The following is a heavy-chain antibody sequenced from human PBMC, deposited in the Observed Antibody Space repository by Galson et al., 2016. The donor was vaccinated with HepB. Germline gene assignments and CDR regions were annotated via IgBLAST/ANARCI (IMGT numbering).Heavy chain of an antibody. D-gene: IGHD2-8*01. Sequence: SETLSLTCSVSGGSVSSGSYHWSWIRQPPGKGLEWIGYIYYSGTTNYNPSLKSRVTISIDMSNNQFSLKLTSVTAADTAVYYCARGQMVYVVRGMAFDYWGQGALVSVSS. J-gene: IGHJ4*02. CDR1: GGSVSSGSYH. V-gene: IGHV4-61*01. CDR3: ARGQMVYVVRGMAFDY. CDR2: IYYSGTT.